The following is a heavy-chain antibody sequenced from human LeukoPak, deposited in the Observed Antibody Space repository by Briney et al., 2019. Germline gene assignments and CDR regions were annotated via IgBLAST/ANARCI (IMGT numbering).Heavy chain of an antibody. CDR1: GFTFSSYA. CDR2: ISGSGGST. Sequence: GGSLRLSCAASGFTFSSYAMSWVRQAPGKGLEWVSAISGSGGSTHYADSVKGRFTISRDNSKNTLYLQMNSLRAEDTAVYYCAKDPKYYYDSSGYYLGGQGTLVTVSS. D-gene: IGHD3-22*01. CDR3: AKDPKYYYDSSGYYL. J-gene: IGHJ4*02. V-gene: IGHV3-23*01.